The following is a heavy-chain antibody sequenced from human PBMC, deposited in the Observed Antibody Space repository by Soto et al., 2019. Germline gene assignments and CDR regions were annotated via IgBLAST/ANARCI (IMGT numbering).Heavy chain of an antibody. CDR1: GGSISSYY. V-gene: IGHV4-59*01. Sequence: PSETLSLTCTVSGGSISSYYWSWIRQPPGKGLEWIGYIYYSGSTNYNPSLKSRVTISVDTSKNQFSLKLSSVTAADTAVYYCARLGRGNWFDPWGQGTLVTVS. D-gene: IGHD1-26*01. CDR2: IYYSGST. J-gene: IGHJ5*02. CDR3: ARLGRGNWFDP.